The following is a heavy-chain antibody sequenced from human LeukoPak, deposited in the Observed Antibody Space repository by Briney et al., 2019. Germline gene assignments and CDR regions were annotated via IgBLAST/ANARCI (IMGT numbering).Heavy chain of an antibody. D-gene: IGHD5-24*01. CDR2: ISYDGSNK. CDR1: GFTFSSYA. Sequence: GRSLRLSCAASGFTFSSYAMHWVRQAPGKGLEWVAVISYDGSNKYYADSVKGRFTISRDNSKNTLYLRMNSLRREDTAVYYCAKANGFNDYYLDDWGQGTLVTVSS. CDR3: AKANGFNDYYLDD. V-gene: IGHV3-30*04. J-gene: IGHJ4*02.